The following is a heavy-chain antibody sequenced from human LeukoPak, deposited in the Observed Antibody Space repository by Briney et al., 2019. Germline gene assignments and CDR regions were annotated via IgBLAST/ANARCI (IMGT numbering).Heavy chain of an antibody. CDR1: GFTFSGYA. CDR3: AVGLTTVTTRTIY. J-gene: IGHJ4*02. D-gene: IGHD4-17*01. Sequence: GGSLRLSCAASGFTFSGYAMSWVRQAPGKGLEWVSAISGSGGSTYYADSVKGRFTISRDNSKDTLYLQMNSLRAEDTAVYYCAVGLTTVTTRTIYWGQGTLVTVSS. V-gene: IGHV3-23*01. CDR2: ISGSGGST.